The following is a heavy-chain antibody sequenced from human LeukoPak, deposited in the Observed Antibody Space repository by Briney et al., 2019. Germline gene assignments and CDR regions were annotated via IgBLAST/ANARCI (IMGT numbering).Heavy chain of an antibody. J-gene: IGHJ5*01. CDR3: GRAIGHTSAWFES. Sequence: GDSLKISCKGFGYRFTGYWIGWVRQMPGKGLEWMGIIYPDDSDTRYSPSFQGQVTMSADKSISTAYLQWSSLKASDTAMYYCGRAIGHTSAWFESWGQGTLVTVSS. V-gene: IGHV5-51*01. CDR2: IYPDDSDT. CDR1: GYRFTGYW. D-gene: IGHD6-19*01.